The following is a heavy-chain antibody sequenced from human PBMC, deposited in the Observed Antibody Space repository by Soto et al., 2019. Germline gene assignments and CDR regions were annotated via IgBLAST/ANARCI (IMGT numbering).Heavy chain of an antibody. J-gene: IGHJ3*02. CDR2: IYHSGSN. Sequence: QLQLQESGSGLVKPSQTLSLTCAVSGGSISSGGYSWSWIRQPPGKGLEWIGYIYHSGSNYYNPSLKSRVTISVDMSKNQFSLKLSSVTAADTAVYYCAREDSSSSNAFDIWGQGTMVTVSS. D-gene: IGHD6-6*01. CDR3: AREDSSSSNAFDI. V-gene: IGHV4-30-2*01. CDR1: GGSISSGGYS.